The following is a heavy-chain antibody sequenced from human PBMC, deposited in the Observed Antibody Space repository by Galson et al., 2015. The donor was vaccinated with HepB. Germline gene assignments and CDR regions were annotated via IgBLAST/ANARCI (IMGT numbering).Heavy chain of an antibody. CDR3: ARGDYDFWSGYYPSFDY. CDR1: GFTFSSYS. CDR2: ISSSSSYI. V-gene: IGHV3-21*01. J-gene: IGHJ4*02. D-gene: IGHD3-3*01. Sequence: SLRLSCAASGFTFSSYSMNWVRQAPGKGLEWVSSISSSSSYIYYADSVKGRFTISRDNAKNTLYLQMNSLRAEDTAVYYCARGDYDFWSGYYPSFDYWGQGTLVTVSS.